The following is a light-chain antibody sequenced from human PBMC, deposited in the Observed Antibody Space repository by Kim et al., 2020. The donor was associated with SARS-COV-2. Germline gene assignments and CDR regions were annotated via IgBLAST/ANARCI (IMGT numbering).Light chain of an antibody. J-gene: IGKJ3*01. Sequence: PGEGATLSCGASQSVSSSYLAGYQQKPGQAPRLLIYGASSRATGIPDRFSGSGSGTDFTLTISRLEPEDFAVYYCQHYGNSLFTFGPGTKVDIK. CDR2: GAS. CDR1: QSVSSSY. CDR3: QHYGNSLFT. V-gene: IGKV3-20*01.